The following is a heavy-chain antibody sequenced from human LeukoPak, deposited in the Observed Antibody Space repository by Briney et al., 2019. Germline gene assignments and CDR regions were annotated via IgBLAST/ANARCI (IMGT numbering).Heavy chain of an antibody. V-gene: IGHV3-23*01. CDR2: ISGSGGST. CDR3: AQTARITMVRGVTNFDY. D-gene: IGHD3-10*01. Sequence: GGSLRLSCAASGFTFSSYGMSWVRQAPGKGLEWVSAISGSGGSTYYADSVKGRFTISRDNSKNTLYLQMNSLRAEDTAVYYCAQTARITMVRGVTNFDYWGQGTLVTVSS. CDR1: GFTFSSYG. J-gene: IGHJ4*02.